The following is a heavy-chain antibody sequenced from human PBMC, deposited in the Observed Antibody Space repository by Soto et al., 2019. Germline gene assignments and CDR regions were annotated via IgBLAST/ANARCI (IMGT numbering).Heavy chain of an antibody. CDR3: ARAIFGVVSVEY. Sequence: PSETLSLTCTFSVDSLSSGGYYCSWIRQHPGKGLEWIGYISYSGSTYYNPSLKSRVTISEDMSKNQFSLKLSSVTAADTAVYFCARAIFGVVSVEYWGQGTLVNVSS. D-gene: IGHD3-3*01. V-gene: IGHV4-31*03. CDR1: VDSLSSGGYY. CDR2: ISYSGST. J-gene: IGHJ4*02.